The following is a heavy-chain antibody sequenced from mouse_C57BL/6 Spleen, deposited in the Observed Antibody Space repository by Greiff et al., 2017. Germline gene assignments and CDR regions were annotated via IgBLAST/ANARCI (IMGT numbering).Heavy chain of an antibody. J-gene: IGHJ2*01. CDR2: IYPGSGST. D-gene: IGHD1-1*01. V-gene: IGHV1-55*01. CDR1: GYTFTSYW. CDR3: ARLSGTTVNYLDY. Sequence: QVQLQQPGAELVKPGASVKMSCKASGYTFTSYWITWVKQRPGQGLEWIGDIYPGSGSTNYNEKFKSKATLTVDTSSSTAYMQLGSLTSADSAVYYCARLSGTTVNYLDYWGQGTTLTVSS.